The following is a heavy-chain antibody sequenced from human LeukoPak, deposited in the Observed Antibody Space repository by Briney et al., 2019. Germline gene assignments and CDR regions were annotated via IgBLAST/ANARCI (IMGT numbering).Heavy chain of an antibody. J-gene: IGHJ3*02. CDR1: GYTFTSYD. CDR3: ARESFRYYYDSSGYSDAFDI. V-gene: IGHV1-8*03. Sequence: ASVKVSCKASGYTFTSYDINWVRQATGQGLEWMGWMNPNSGNTGYAQKFQGRVTITRNTSISTAYMELSSLRSEDTAVYYCARESFRYYYDSSGYSDAFDIWGQGTMVTVSS. CDR2: MNPNSGNT. D-gene: IGHD3-22*01.